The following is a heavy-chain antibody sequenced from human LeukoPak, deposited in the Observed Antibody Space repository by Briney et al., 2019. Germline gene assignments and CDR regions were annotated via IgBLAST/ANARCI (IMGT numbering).Heavy chain of an antibody. J-gene: IGHJ4*02. CDR3: AKDGYCSSTSCYTEYAFDY. D-gene: IGHD2-2*02. CDR2: IRYDGSNK. Sequence: GGSLRLSCTASGVTLSSYGRDWVGQAPGKGVEWGAIIRYDGSNKYYADSVKGRFTISRDNSKNTLYLQVNSLRAEDTAVYYCAKDGYCSSTSCYTEYAFDYWGQGTLVTVSS. V-gene: IGHV3-30*02. CDR1: GVTLSSYG.